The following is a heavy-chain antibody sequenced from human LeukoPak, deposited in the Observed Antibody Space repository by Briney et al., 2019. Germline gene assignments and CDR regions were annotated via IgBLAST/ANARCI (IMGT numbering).Heavy chain of an antibody. V-gene: IGHV3-21*01. J-gene: IGHJ6*03. D-gene: IGHD4-17*01. CDR2: TSSSSSYI. CDR3: ARENYGDYAAIFYYYYYYMDV. Sequence: GGSLRLSCAASGFTFSSYSMNWVRQAPGKGLEWVSSTSSSSSYIYYADSVKGRFTISRDNAKNSLYLQMNSLRAEDTAVYYCARENYGDYAAIFYYYYYYMDVWGKGTTVTVSS. CDR1: GFTFSSYS.